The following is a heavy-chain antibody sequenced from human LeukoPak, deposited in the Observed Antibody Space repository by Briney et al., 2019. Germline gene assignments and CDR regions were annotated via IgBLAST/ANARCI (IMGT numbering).Heavy chain of an antibody. J-gene: IGHJ4*02. CDR3: AREELRVLRFLEWLPGDY. Sequence: ASVKVSCKASGCTFTGYYMHWVRQAPGQGLEWMGWINPNSGGTNYAQKLQGRVTMTRDTSISTAYMELSRLRSDDTAVYYCAREELRVLRFLEWLPGDYWGQGTLVTVSS. V-gene: IGHV1-2*02. CDR1: GCTFTGYY. CDR2: INPNSGGT. D-gene: IGHD3-3*01.